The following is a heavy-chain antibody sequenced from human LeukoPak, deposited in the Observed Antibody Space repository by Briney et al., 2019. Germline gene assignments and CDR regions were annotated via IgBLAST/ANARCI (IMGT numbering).Heavy chain of an antibody. J-gene: IGHJ4*02. D-gene: IGHD3-22*01. V-gene: IGHV4-39*07. CDR3: ARDRDSSRTNLDY. Sequence: SETLSLTCTVSAGSISSSNYYWGWIRQPPGKGLEWIGNIYYSGLTYYNPSLKSRVTISVDTSKNQFSLKLSPVTAADTAVYYCARDRDSSRTNLDYWGQGTLVTVSS. CDR2: IYYSGLT. CDR1: AGSISSSNYY.